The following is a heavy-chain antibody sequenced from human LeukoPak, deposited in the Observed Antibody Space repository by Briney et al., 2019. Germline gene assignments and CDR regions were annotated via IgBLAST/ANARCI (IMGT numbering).Heavy chain of an antibody. Sequence: SETLSLTCTVSGASISSYHWSWIRQPAGRGLKWIGRIYTSGSTNYNPPLKSRVTISVDKSENQFSLKLSPVSAADTAVYYCVRDHYYYDSSGDYQYYYMDVWGKGTTVTVSS. J-gene: IGHJ6*03. CDR2: IYTSGST. V-gene: IGHV4-4*07. CDR3: VRDHYYYDSSGDYQYYYMDV. D-gene: IGHD3-22*01. CDR1: GASISSYH.